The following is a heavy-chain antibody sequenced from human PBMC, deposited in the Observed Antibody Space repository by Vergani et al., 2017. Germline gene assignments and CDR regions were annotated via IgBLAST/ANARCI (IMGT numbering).Heavy chain of an antibody. CDR3: ASRYCTNGVCYLSPYYFDY. D-gene: IGHD2-8*01. V-gene: IGHV1-46*01. CDR1: GYTFTSYY. CDR2: INPSGGST. J-gene: IGHJ4*02. Sequence: QVQLVQSGAEVKKPGASVKVSCKASGYTFTSYYMHWVRQAPGQGLEWMGIINPSGGSTSYAQKFQGRVTMTRDTSTSTVYMELSSLRSEDTAVYYCASRYCTNGVCYLSPYYFDYWGQGTLVTVSS.